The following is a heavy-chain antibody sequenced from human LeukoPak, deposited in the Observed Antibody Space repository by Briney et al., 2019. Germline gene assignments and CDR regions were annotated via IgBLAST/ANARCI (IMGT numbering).Heavy chain of an antibody. J-gene: IGHJ5*02. CDR2: IYPGDSDT. Sequence: GESLKISCKGSGYSFTSYWIGWVRQMPGKGLEWMGIIYPGDSDTRYSPSFQGQVIISADKSISTAYLQWSSLKASDTAMYYCARALRRDPEAFDPWGQGTLVTVSS. CDR1: GYSFTSYW. CDR3: ARALRRDPEAFDP. V-gene: IGHV5-51*01.